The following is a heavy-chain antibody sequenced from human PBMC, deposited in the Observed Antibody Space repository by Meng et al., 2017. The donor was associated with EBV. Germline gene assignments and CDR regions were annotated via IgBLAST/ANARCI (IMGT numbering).Heavy chain of an antibody. D-gene: IGHD3-10*01. Sequence: QLQLQESGPGLVKPSEXLSLTCTVSGGSISSSRYYWGWVRQPPGKGLEWIGSIYYSGSTYYNPSLKSRVTISVDTSKNQFSLKLSSVTAADTAVYYCARSSPVRFGELSNWGQGTLVTVSS. J-gene: IGHJ4*02. V-gene: IGHV4-39*07. CDR3: ARSSPVRFGELSN. CDR1: GGSISSSRYY. CDR2: IYYSGST.